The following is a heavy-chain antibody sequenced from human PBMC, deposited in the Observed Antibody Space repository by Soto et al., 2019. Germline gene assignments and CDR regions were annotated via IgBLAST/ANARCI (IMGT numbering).Heavy chain of an antibody. CDR1: GYTFTSYA. Sequence: ASVKVSCKASGYTFTSYAMNWVRQAPGQGLEWMGWINTNTGNPTYAQGFTGRFVFSLDTSVSTAYLQISSLKAEDTAVYYCARERELVNGTHFDAFDIWGQGTMVTVSS. D-gene: IGHD3-9*01. V-gene: IGHV7-4-1*02. J-gene: IGHJ3*02. CDR2: INTNTGNP. CDR3: ARERELVNGTHFDAFDI.